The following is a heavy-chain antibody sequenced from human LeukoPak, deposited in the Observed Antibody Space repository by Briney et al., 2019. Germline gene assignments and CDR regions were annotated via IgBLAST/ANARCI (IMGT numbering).Heavy chain of an antibody. D-gene: IGHD3-10*01. V-gene: IGHV3-11*01. CDR1: GFTFSDYY. CDR2: ISSSGRTI. CDR3: ARDVTGYVAYYYGSGFDP. J-gene: IGHJ5*02. Sequence: GGSLRLSCAASGFTFSDYYMSWIRQAPGKGLEWVSYISSSGRTIYYADSVKGRSTISRDNAKNSLYLQMNSLRAEDTAVYYCARDVTGYVAYYYGSGFDPWGQGTLVTVSS.